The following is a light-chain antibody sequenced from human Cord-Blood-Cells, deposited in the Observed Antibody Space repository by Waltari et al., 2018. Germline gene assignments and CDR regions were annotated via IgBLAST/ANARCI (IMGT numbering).Light chain of an antibody. CDR1: SSDVGGYHY. CDR2: DVS. Sequence: QSALTQPASVSGSPGQSITISCTGTSSDVGGYHYVSWYQQHPGKAPKLMIYDVSKRPSGVSNRFSGSKSGNTASLTISGLQAEDEADYYCSSYTSSSLWVFGGGTKLTVL. CDR3: SSYTSSSLWV. J-gene: IGLJ3*02. V-gene: IGLV2-14*01.